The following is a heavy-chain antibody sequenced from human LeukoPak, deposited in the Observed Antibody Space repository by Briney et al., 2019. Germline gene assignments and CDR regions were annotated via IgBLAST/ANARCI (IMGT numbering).Heavy chain of an antibody. D-gene: IGHD2-2*01. CDR3: ARGDDHASWLVDF. CDR1: GDSISSGGYY. Sequence: SETLSLTCTVSGDSISSGGYYWNRIRQHPGKGLEWIGYIYYSGSTYYNPSLKSRVTISIDASKNQFSLKLTSVTAADTAVYYCARGDDHASWLVDFWGQGTLVTVSS. V-gene: IGHV4-31*03. CDR2: IYYSGST. J-gene: IGHJ4*02.